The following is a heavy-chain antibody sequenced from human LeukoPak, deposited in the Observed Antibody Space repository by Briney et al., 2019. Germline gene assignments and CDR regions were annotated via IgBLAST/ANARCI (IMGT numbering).Heavy chain of an antibody. V-gene: IGHV1-58*02. CDR2: IVFGSGNT. D-gene: IGHD3-10*01. J-gene: IGHJ3*02. Sequence: GTSVKVSCKASGFTFTSSAMQWVRQARGQRLAWIGWIVFGSGNTNYSQKFQERVTITRDMSTSTAYMELSSLRSEDTAVYYCASAVIKAEAFDIWGQGTMVTVSS. CDR3: ASAVIKAEAFDI. CDR1: GFTFTSSA.